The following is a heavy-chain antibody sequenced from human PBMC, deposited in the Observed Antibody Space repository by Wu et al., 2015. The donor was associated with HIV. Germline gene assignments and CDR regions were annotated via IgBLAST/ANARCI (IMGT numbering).Heavy chain of an antibody. CDR2: INPGGVRV. Sequence: QAKLEQSGGEVKKPGASVKVSCKASNYTFNNYGINWVRQAPGQGLEWMGVINPGGVRVSYAQKFQGRVTMTSDTSTSTVHMDLSSLRSEDTAMYYCATRIGNMEAFNIWGQGTMVIVSS. CDR3: ATRIGNMEAFNI. V-gene: IGHV1-46*03. D-gene: IGHD1/OR15-1a*01. CDR1: NYTFNNYG. J-gene: IGHJ3*02.